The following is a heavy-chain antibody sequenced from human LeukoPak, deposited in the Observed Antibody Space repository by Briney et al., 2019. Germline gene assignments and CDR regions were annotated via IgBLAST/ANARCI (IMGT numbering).Heavy chain of an antibody. D-gene: IGHD3-22*01. CDR1: GFTFSDYY. CDR3: ARSSSPYYYDSLDAFDI. CDR2: IISSGSTI. J-gene: IGHJ3*02. Sequence: SGGGLGLSCAASGFTFSDYYMSWIRQAPGKGLEWVSYIISSGSTIYYADSVKGRFTISRDNAKNSLYLQMNSLRAEDTAVYYCARSSSPYYYDSLDAFDIWGQGTMVTVSS. V-gene: IGHV3-11*04.